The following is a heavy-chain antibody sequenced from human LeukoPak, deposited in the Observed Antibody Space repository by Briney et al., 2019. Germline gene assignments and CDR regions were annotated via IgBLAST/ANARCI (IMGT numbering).Heavy chain of an antibody. J-gene: IGHJ5*02. CDR3: ARPVPSRLGWFDP. CDR1: GGSISSSNYY. Sequence: SETLSLTCTVSGGSISSSNYYWGWIRQPPGKGLEWIGSIYYSGSTYYNPSLKSRVTISVDTSKNQFSLKLSSVTAADTAVYYCARPVPSRLGWFDPWGQGTLVTVSS. CDR2: IYYSGST. V-gene: IGHV4-39*01. D-gene: IGHD1-1*01.